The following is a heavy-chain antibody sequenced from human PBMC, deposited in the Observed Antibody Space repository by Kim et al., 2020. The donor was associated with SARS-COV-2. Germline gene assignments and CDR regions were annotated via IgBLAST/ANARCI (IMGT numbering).Heavy chain of an antibody. Sequence: VYYAESIEGRFTISRDNANNSLFLQMDSLRVGDTAVYYCALIMPRENSFNIWGQGTVVTVSS. D-gene: IGHD2-2*01. J-gene: IGHJ3*02. V-gene: IGHV3-48*03. CDR2: V. CDR3: ALIMPRENSFNI.